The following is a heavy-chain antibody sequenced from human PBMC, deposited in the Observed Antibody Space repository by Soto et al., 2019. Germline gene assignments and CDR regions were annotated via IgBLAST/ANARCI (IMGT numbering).Heavy chain of an antibody. J-gene: IGHJ5*02. V-gene: IGHV1-8*01. CDR1: GYTFTSYD. Sequence: QVQLVQSGAEVKKPGASVKVSCKASGYTFTSYDINWVRQATGQGFEYLGGMNPNSGNTGYVKKCQGRATMTRDTSRCAAYMELSSMRSEDPAVYYCACGIKNGDYARWVVPWGPGTLVTVSS. CDR3: ACGIKNGDYARWVVP. CDR2: MNPNSGNT. D-gene: IGHD4-17*01.